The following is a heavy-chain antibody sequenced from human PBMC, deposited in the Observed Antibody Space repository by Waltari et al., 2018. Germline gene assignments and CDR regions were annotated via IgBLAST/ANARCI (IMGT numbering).Heavy chain of an antibody. CDR1: GYTFITYY. CDR2: INPSGGST. Sequence: QVQLVQSGAEVKEPGASVKVSCKASGYTFITYYMHWVRQAPGQGLEWMGIINPSGGSTSYAQKFQGRVTMTRDTSTSTVYMELSSLRSEDTAMYYCARGYCTSTSCYMGLDYWGQGTLVTVSS. CDR3: ARGYCTSTSCYMGLDY. J-gene: IGHJ4*02. V-gene: IGHV1-46*03. D-gene: IGHD2-2*02.